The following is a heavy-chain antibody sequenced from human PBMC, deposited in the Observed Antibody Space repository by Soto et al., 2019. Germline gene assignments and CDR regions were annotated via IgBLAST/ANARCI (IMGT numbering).Heavy chain of an antibody. CDR2: MNSDGSST. CDR1: GFTFSRYW. V-gene: IGHV3-74*01. D-gene: IGHD6-19*01. Sequence: GGSLRLSCAASGFTFSRYWMHWVRQTPGKGLVWVSRMNSDGSSTNYADSVKGRFTISRDNAKNTLYLEMNSLRGEDTAVYYCARSVGGTDEYWGQGTLVTVSS. J-gene: IGHJ4*02. CDR3: ARSVGGTDEY.